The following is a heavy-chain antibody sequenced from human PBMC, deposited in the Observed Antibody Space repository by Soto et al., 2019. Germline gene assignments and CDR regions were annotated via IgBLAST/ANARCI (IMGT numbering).Heavy chain of an antibody. CDR2: ISYDGSNK. CDR3: AKDLTSDWLPSYFDY. D-gene: IGHD3-9*01. CDR1: GFTFSSYG. V-gene: IGHV3-30*18. J-gene: IGHJ4*02. Sequence: VGSLRLSCAASGFTFSSYGMHWVRQAPGKGLEWVAVISYDGSNKYYADSVKGRFTISRDNSKNTLYLQMNSLRAEDTAVYYCAKDLTSDWLPSYFDYWGQGTLVTVSS.